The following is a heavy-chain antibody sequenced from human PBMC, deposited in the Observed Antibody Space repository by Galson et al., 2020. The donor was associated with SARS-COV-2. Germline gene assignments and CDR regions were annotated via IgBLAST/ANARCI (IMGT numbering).Heavy chain of an antibody. CDR2: IWNDESSK. Sequence: GGSLRLSCAASGFTFSRYGIDWVRQAPGNGLEWVALIWNDESSKYYANSVKGRFTISRDNSKSIVYLQMNRLRVEDTAVYYCARGNSGDWADYWGQGTLVTVSS. CDR3: ARGNSGDWADY. CDR1: GFTFSRYG. J-gene: IGHJ4*02. V-gene: IGHV3-33*03. D-gene: IGHD6-19*01.